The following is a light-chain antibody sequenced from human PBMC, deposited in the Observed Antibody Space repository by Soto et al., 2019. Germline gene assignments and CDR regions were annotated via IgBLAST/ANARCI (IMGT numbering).Light chain of an antibody. CDR2: DVS. J-gene: IGLJ1*01. CDR3: CSYAGSYTFGV. Sequence: QSALTQPRAVSGSPGQSVTISCTGTSSDVGGYNYVSWYQQHPGKAPKLMIYDVSKRPSGVPDRFSGSKSGNTASLTISGLPAEDEADYYCCSYAGSYTFGVFGTGTKLTVL. V-gene: IGLV2-11*01. CDR1: SSDVGGYNY.